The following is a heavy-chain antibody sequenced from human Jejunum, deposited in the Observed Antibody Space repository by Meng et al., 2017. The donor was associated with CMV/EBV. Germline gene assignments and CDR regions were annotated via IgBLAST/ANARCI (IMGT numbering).Heavy chain of an antibody. Sequence: QMQRQESGPGLLKPAETLSLTCTASGDPISSGSHYWAWIRQSPGKRLEWIGSMLFSGIADYNPSLKSRATISLDATQRQFSLRLTSVTAADTAVYFCARDLTNNWFYYWGQGTLVTVSS. CDR2: MLFSGIA. D-gene: IGHD1-1*01. CDR1: GDPISSGSHY. J-gene: IGHJ4*02. CDR3: ARDLTNNWFYY. V-gene: IGHV4-39*07.